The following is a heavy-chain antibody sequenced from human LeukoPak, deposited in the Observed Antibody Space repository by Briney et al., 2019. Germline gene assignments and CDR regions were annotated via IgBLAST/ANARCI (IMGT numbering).Heavy chain of an antibody. CDR1: GYSFTSYW. CDR2: IDPSDSYT. CDR3: ASSIIADTNSCGMDV. J-gene: IGHJ6*02. Sequence: GESLKISCKGSGYSFTSYWISWVRQMPGKGLEWMGRIDPSDSYTNYSPSFQGHVTISADKSISTAYLQWSSLKASDTAMYYCASSIIADTNSCGMDVWGQGTTVTVSS. V-gene: IGHV5-10-1*01. D-gene: IGHD2/OR15-2a*01.